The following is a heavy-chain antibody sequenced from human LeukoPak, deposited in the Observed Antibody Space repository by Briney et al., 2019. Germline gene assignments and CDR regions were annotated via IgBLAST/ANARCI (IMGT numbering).Heavy chain of an antibody. CDR1: GYSFTTYW. J-gene: IGHJ5*02. D-gene: IGHD2-8*01. CDR2: IYAGDSDT. CDR3: ARHSRGVDNWFDP. Sequence: GESLKISCRGSGYSFTTYWIGLVRQMPGKGLEWMGIIYAGDSDTRYSPSFQGQVTISADKSISTAYLQWSSLKASDTAMYYCARHSRGVDNWFDPWGQGTLVTVSS. V-gene: IGHV5-51*01.